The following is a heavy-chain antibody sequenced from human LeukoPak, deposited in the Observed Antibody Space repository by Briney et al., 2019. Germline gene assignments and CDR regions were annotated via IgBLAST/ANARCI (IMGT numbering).Heavy chain of an antibody. CDR2: IYYSGST. CDR1: GGSISSGDYY. V-gene: IGHV4-30-4*02. J-gene: IGHJ3*02. Sequence: PSETLSLTCTVSGGSISSGDYYWSWIRQPPGKGLEWIGYIYYSGSTYYNPSLKSRVTISVDTSKNQFSLNLKSVTAADTAVYYCARDTRGDILTGAHAFDIWGQGTMVTVSS. CDR3: ARDTRGDILTGAHAFDI. D-gene: IGHD3-9*01.